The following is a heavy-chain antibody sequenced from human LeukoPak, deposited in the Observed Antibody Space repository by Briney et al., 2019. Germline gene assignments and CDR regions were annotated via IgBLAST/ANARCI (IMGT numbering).Heavy chain of an antibody. D-gene: IGHD5/OR15-5a*01. V-gene: IGHV3-21*01. Sequence: GGSLRLSCAASGFPFSTYSMNWVRQAPGKGLEWVSSISGSSDYIYYADSVKGRFTISRDNAKNSLYLQINSLRAEDTAVYYCARDRRPSVKYVYYDWDVWGQGTTVTVSS. J-gene: IGHJ6*02. CDR1: GFPFSTYS. CDR2: ISGSSDYI. CDR3: ARDRRPSVKYVYYDWDV.